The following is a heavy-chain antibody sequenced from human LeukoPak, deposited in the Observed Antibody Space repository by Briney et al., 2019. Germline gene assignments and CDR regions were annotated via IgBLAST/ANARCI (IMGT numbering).Heavy chain of an antibody. V-gene: IGHV4-4*09. CDR1: GGSISNYF. CDR2: IFISGGT. D-gene: IGHD1-26*01. J-gene: IGHJ4*02. Sequence: SETLSLTCTVSGGSISNYFRSWIRQPPGKGLEWIGYIFISGGTNYNPSLKSRVTMSEDRSKNQFSLELSSVTAADTAVYYCARLADTTVVNYYLDYWGQGTLVTVSS. CDR3: ARLADTTVVNYYLDY.